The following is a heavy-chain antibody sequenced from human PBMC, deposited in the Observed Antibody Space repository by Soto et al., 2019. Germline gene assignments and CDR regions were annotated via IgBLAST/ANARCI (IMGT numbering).Heavy chain of an antibody. Sequence: QVQLQQSGAGLLKPSETLSLTCDVYGGSFSDYIWTWIRQTPGKGLQWIGQINHSGSANYNPSLKRRFPISVHTSSSQFSLEPRSVAAADTAVYYCARGLISGSHYSGGWYYFDSWGQGTQVTVSS. J-gene: IGHJ4*02. CDR1: GGSFSDYI. CDR2: INHSGSA. D-gene: IGHD1-26*01. CDR3: ARGLISGSHYSGGWYYFDS. V-gene: IGHV4-34*01.